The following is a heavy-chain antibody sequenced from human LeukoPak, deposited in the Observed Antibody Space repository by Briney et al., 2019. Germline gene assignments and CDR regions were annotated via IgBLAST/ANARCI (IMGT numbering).Heavy chain of an antibody. V-gene: IGHV1-2*02. D-gene: IGHD2-21*01. CDR2: INPNSGGT. CDR3: ARESGYCGGDCYLL. Sequence: GASVKVSCKASGYTFTGYYMHWVRQAPGQGLEWMGWINPNSGGTNYAQKFQGKVTMTRDTSISTAYMELSRLRSDDTAVYYCARESGYCGGDCYLLWGQGTLVTVSS. J-gene: IGHJ4*02. CDR1: GYTFTGYY.